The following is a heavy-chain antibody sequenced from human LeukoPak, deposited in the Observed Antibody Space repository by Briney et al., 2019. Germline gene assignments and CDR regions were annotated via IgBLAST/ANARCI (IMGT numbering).Heavy chain of an antibody. Sequence: GGSLRLSCAASGFTFSSYSMNWVRQAPGKGLEWVSSISSSSSYIYYADSVKGRFTISRDNAKNSLYLQMNSLRAEDTAVYYCARSPGSSRMNYCFDYWGQGTLVTVSS. CDR3: ARSPGSSRMNYCFDY. V-gene: IGHV3-21*01. CDR1: GFTFSSYS. J-gene: IGHJ4*02. D-gene: IGHD1-7*01. CDR2: ISSSSSYI.